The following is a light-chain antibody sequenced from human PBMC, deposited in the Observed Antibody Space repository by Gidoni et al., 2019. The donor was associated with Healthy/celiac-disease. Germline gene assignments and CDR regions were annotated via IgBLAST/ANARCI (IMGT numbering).Light chain of an antibody. Sequence: QSVLTQPPSVSGAPGQRVTISCTGSSSNIGAGYGVHWYQQLPGTAPKLLIYGNTNRPSGVPDRFSGSKSDTSASLAITGLQAEDDADYYCQSYDSSLSGVVFGGWTKLTVL. V-gene: IGLV1-40*01. CDR2: GNT. CDR3: QSYDSSLSGVV. CDR1: SSNIGAGYG. J-gene: IGLJ2*01.